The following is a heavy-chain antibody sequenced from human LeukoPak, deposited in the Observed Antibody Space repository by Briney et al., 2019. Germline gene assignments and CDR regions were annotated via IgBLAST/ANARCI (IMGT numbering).Heavy chain of an antibody. CDR3: AKAASSSWPSYYYGMDV. J-gene: IGHJ6*02. D-gene: IGHD6-13*01. V-gene: IGHV3-23*01. CDR2: ISGSGGST. CDR1: VFTFSSYS. Sequence: GGSLRLSCAASVFTFSSYSMSWVRQAPWKGLEWVSAISGSGGSTYYADSVKGRFTISKDNSKNTVYLQMSSLRVDDTAVYYCAKAASSSWPSYYYGMDVWGQGTTVTVSS.